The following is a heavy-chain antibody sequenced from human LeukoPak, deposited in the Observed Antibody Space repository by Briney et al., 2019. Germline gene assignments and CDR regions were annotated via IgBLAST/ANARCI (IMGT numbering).Heavy chain of an antibody. V-gene: IGHV4-39*01. J-gene: IGHJ3*02. CDR1: GGSITSSSYY. D-gene: IGHD6-19*01. CDR3: ARVSGSVAGPRGHFDI. Sequence: SETLSLTCSVSGGSITSSSYYWGWIRQPPGKGLEWIGSIYYSGSTYYNPSLKSRVTISVDTSKNQFSLKLSSVTAADTAVYYCARVSGSVAGPRGHFDIWGQGTMVTVSS. CDR2: IYYSGST.